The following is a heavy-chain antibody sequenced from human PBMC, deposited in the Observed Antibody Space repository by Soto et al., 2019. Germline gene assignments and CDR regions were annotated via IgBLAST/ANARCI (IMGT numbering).Heavy chain of an antibody. CDR3: ARHAAQYYYDSSGYNSLPSWYSDL. V-gene: IGHV5-10-1*01. J-gene: IGHJ2*01. D-gene: IGHD3-22*01. CDR1: GYSFTNNW. CDR2: IDPIDSDT. Sequence: PGESLKISCKGSGYSFTNNWISWVRQIPWKGLEWMGRIDPIDSDTHYSPSFQGHVTISADKSISTAYLQWSSLEASDTAMYYCARHAAQYYYDSSGYNSLPSWYSDLLGRDTLVTASS.